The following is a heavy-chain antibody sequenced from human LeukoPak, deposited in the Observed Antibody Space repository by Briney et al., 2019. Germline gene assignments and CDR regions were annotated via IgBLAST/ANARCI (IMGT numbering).Heavy chain of an antibody. CDR2: IYDSGST. CDR3: ARGTIGIAAAGISYYYYGMDV. J-gene: IGHJ6*02. D-gene: IGHD6-13*01. CDR1: GGSIRSSYYY. V-gene: IGHV4-39*01. Sequence: PSETLSLTCTVSGGSIRSSYYYWGWIRQPPGKGLEWIGSIYDSGSTYYNPSLKSRVTISVDTSKNQFSLKLSSVTAADTAVYYCARGTIGIAAAGISYYYYGMDVWGQGTTVTVSS.